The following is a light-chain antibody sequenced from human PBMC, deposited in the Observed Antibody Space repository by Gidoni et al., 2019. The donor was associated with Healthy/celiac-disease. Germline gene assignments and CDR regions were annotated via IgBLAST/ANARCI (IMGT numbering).Light chain of an antibody. Sequence: EIVLTQSPATLSLSPGERATLSCRASQGVSSYLAWYQQKPGQAPRLLIYDASNRATGIPARFSGSGPGTDFTLTISSLEPEDFAVYYCQQRSNWHSFXXXTRLEIK. J-gene: IGKJ5*01. CDR2: DAS. CDR1: QGVSSY. V-gene: IGKV3D-11*01. CDR3: QQRSNWHS.